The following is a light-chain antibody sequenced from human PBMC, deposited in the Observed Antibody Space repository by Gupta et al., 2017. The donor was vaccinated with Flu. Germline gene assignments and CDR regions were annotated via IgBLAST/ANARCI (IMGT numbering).Light chain of an antibody. CDR3: MQALQTPRT. CDR2: LGS. V-gene: IGKV2-28*01. Sequence: DIVMTQSPLSLPVTPGAPASISCRSSQSLLHSNGYNYLDWYLQKPGQSPQLLIYLGSNRASGVPDRFSGSGAGTDCTLKISRVEAEDVGVYYCMQALQTPRTFGQGTKVEIK. CDR1: QSLLHSNGYNY. J-gene: IGKJ1*01.